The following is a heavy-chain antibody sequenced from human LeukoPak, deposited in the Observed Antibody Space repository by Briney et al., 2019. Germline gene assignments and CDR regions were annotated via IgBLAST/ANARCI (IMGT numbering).Heavy chain of an antibody. CDR1: GFTVSSNY. CDR3: AREGGSYSSSSPSYYYYYMDV. V-gene: IGHV3-66*02. CDR2: IYSGGST. D-gene: IGHD6-6*01. J-gene: IGHJ6*03. Sequence: GGSLRLSCAASGFTVSSNYMSWVRQAPGKGLEWVSGIYSGGSTYYPDSVTGRFTISTDNSKNTLYLQMNSLRAEDTAVYYCAREGGSYSSSSPSYYYYYMDVWGKGTTVTVSS.